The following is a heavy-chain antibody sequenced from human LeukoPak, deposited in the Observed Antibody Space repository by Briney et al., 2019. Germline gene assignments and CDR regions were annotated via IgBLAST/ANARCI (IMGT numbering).Heavy chain of an antibody. CDR3: AKEAYGSGSFYRPFGY. V-gene: IGHV3-53*01. J-gene: IGHJ4*02. CDR2: IYRDGGT. D-gene: IGHD3-10*01. CDR1: GFTVSSSY. Sequence: PGGSLRLSCAASGFTVSSSYMSWVRQAPGKGLEWVSIIYRDGGTHYADSVKGRFTPSRDNSKNTVYLQMNTLRAEDTAVYYCAKEAYGSGSFYRPFGYWGQGTLVTVSS.